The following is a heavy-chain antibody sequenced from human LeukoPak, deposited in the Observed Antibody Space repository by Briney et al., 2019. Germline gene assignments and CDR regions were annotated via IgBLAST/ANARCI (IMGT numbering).Heavy chain of an antibody. D-gene: IGHD2-2*01. Sequence: ATVKVSCKASGGTFSSYAISWVRQAPVQGLEWMGGIIPIFGTANYAQKFQGRVTITADKSTSTAYMELSSLRSEDTAVYYCARASDYCSSTSCYSMGPHMDVWGKGTTVTISS. CDR2: IIPIFGTA. CDR3: ARASDYCSSTSCYSMGPHMDV. V-gene: IGHV1-69*06. CDR1: GGTFSSYA. J-gene: IGHJ6*03.